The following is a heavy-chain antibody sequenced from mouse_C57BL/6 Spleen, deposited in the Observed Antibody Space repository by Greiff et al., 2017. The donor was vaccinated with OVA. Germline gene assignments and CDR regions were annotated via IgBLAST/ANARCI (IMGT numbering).Heavy chain of an antibody. D-gene: IGHD2-4*01. CDR2: IDPSDSYT. Sequence: QVQLQQPGAELVKPGASVKLSCKASGYTFTSYWMQWVKQRPGQGLEWIGEIDPSDSYTNYNQKFKGKATLTVDTSSSTAYMQLSSLTSEDSAVYYCARKRDYDGGWFAYWGQGTLVTVSA. J-gene: IGHJ3*01. CDR3: ARKRDYDGGWFAY. CDR1: GYTFTSYW. V-gene: IGHV1-50*01.